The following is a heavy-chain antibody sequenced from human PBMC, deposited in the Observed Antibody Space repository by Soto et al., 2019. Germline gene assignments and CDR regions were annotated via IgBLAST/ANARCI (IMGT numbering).Heavy chain of an antibody. CDR3: ARAANYYGSGSYSTLYYYYGMDV. Sequence: QVQLVQSGAEVKKPGSSVKVSCKASGGTFSSYAISWVRQAPGQGLEWMGGIIPIFGTANYAQKFQGRVTITADESTSKAYMELSSLRSEDTAVYYCARAANYYGSGSYSTLYYYYGMDVWGQGTTVTVSS. CDR2: IIPIFGTA. CDR1: GGTFSSYA. D-gene: IGHD3-10*01. V-gene: IGHV1-69*01. J-gene: IGHJ6*02.